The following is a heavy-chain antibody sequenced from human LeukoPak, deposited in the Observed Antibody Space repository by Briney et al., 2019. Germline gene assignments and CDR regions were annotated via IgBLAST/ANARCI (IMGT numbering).Heavy chain of an antibody. J-gene: IGHJ4*02. D-gene: IGHD6-19*01. CDR1: GFTFSSYW. CDR2: INSDGSST. Sequence: GGSLRLSCAASGFTFSSYWMHWVRQAPGRGLGWVSRINSDGSSTTYADSVKGRFTISRDNAKHTMYLQMNSLRADDTAVYYCAKVTAVASTGALDYWGQGTLVTVSS. V-gene: IGHV3-74*01. CDR3: AKVTAVASTGALDY.